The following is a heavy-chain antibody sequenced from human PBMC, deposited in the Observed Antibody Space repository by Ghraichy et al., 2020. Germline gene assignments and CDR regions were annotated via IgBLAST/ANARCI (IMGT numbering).Heavy chain of an antibody. J-gene: IGHJ5*02. V-gene: IGHV3-21*01. CDR1: GFTFSSCN. CDR3: ARHKGDCHSTGCYTDWFDP. CDR2: IGSSRSYI. D-gene: IGHD2-2*02. Sequence: GGSLRLSCAASGFTFSSCNMNWVRQAPGKGLEWVSSIGSSRSYIYYADSLKGRFTISRDNAKNSLYLQMDSLRAEDTAVYYCARHKGDCHSTGCYTDWFDPWGQGTLVTVSS.